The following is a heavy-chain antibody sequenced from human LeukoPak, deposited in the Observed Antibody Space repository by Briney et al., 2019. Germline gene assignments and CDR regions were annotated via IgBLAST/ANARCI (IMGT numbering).Heavy chain of an antibody. J-gene: IGHJ3*02. CDR3: ARVLQGRLDAFDT. CDR1: GFSLSTGGVC. V-gene: IGHV2-70*11. CDR2: VDWDDAK. Sequence: SCPALVKPTQTPTLTFTFAGFSLSTGGVCVSWIRQPPGKALEWLARVDWDDAKYYSTSLKTRLTISKDTSKNQVVLTMTNMDPVDTATYYCARVLQGRLDAFDTWGQGTMVTVSS.